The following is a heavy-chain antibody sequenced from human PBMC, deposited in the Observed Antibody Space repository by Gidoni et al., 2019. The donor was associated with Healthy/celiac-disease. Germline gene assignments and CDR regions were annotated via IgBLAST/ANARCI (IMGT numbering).Heavy chain of an antibody. J-gene: IGHJ6*03. V-gene: IGHV3-73*01. CDR3: TSRYSGYGSYYYMDV. CDR1: FSGSA. CDR2: IRSKANSYAT. Sequence: FSGSAMHWVRQASGKGLEWVGRIRSKANSYATAYAASVKGRFTISRDDSNNTAYLQMNSLKTEDTAVYYCTSRYSGYGSYYYMDVWGKGTTVTVSS. D-gene: IGHD5-12*01.